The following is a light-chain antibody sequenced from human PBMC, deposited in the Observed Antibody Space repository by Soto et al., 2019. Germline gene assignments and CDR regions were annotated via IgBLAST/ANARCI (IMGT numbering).Light chain of an antibody. CDR1: QSISSR. Sequence: DIQMTQSPSTLSASVGDRVTIPCRASQSISSRLAWYQKKPGKAPKLLIYDALNLESGVPSRFSGSGSGTEFTLSIGSLQPDDFATYYCQQYDNYYRYSFGQGTELEIK. J-gene: IGKJ2*01. V-gene: IGKV1-5*01. CDR3: QQYDNYYRYS. CDR2: DAL.